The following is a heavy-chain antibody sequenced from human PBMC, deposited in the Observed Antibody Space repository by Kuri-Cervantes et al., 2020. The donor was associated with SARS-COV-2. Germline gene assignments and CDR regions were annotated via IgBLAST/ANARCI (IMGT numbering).Heavy chain of an antibody. CDR2: INPNSGGT. CDR1: GYTFTGYY. V-gene: IGHV1-2*02. D-gene: IGHD2-2*02. J-gene: IGHJ1*01. CDR3: ARVRTYCSSTSCYTGYFQH. Sequence: ASVKVSCKASGYTFTGYYMHWVRQAPGQGLEWMGWINPNSGGTNYAQKLQGRVTMTTDTSTSTAYMELRSLRSDDTAVYYCARVRTYCSSTSCYTGYFQHWGQGTLVTVSS.